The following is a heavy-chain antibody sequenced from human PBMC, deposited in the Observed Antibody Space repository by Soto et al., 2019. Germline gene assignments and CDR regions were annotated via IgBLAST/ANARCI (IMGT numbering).Heavy chain of an antibody. V-gene: IGHV1-69*13. J-gene: IGHJ5*02. CDR3: ARDNTGATGWFDP. Sequence: ASVKVSCKASGGTFSSYAISWVRQAPGQGLEWMGGIIPIFGTANYAQKFQGSVTITADESTSTAYMELSSLRSEDTAVYYCARDNTGATGWFDPWGQGTLVTVSS. CDR2: IIPIFGTA. CDR1: GGTFSSYA. D-gene: IGHD7-27*01.